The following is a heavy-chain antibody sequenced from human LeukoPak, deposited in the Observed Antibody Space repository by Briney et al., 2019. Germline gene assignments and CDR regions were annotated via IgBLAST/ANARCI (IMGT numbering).Heavy chain of an antibody. Sequence: ASVKVSCKASGYTFTGYYMHWVRQAPGRGLEWMGWINPNSGGTNYAQKFQGRVTMTRDTSISTAYMELSRLRSDDTAVYYCATNTGIAVAGKRGDYFDYWGQGTLVTVSS. CDR2: INPNSGGT. D-gene: IGHD6-19*01. J-gene: IGHJ4*02. CDR3: ATNTGIAVAGKRGDYFDY. CDR1: GYTFTGYY. V-gene: IGHV1-2*02.